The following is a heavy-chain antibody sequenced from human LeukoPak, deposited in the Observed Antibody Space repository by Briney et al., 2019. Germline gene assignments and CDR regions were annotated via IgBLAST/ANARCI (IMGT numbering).Heavy chain of an antibody. D-gene: IGHD3-22*01. CDR3: ARGRGYYDSSGYYYRPLFDY. J-gene: IGHJ4*02. CDR1: GGSFSGYY. Sequence: SETPSLTCAVYGGSFSGYYWSWIRQPPGKGLEWIGEINHSGSTNYNPSLKSRVTISVDTSKNQFSLKLSSVTAADTAVYYCARGRGYYDSSGYYYRPLFDYWGQGTLVTVSS. V-gene: IGHV4-34*01. CDR2: INHSGST.